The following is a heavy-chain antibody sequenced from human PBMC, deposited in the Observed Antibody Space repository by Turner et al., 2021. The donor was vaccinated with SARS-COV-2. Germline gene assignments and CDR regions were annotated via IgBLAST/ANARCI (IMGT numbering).Heavy chain of an antibody. Sequence: EAQLVESGGGLVKPGGSLRVSCAASGFTFSSYGMNWGRQAPGKGLEWVSSISSSSSYIYYADSLKGRFTISRNNAKNSVYLQMNSLRAEDTAVYYCAREKPGFDSSGYYPDAFDIWGQGTMVTVSS. J-gene: IGHJ3*02. V-gene: IGHV3-21*06. D-gene: IGHD3-22*01. CDR2: ISSSSSYI. CDR3: AREKPGFDSSGYYPDAFDI. CDR1: GFTFSSYG.